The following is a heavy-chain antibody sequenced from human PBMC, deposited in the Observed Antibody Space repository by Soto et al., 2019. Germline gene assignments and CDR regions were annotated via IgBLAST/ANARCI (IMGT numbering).Heavy chain of an antibody. CDR1: GFTFSSYA. CDR3: ANLGYSYGLGY. V-gene: IGHV3-23*01. Sequence: SGGSLRLSCAASGFTFSSYAMSWVRQAPGKGLEWVSTISSSGGSTYYADSVKGRFTISRDNSKNTLYLQMNSLRAEDTAVYYCANLGYSYGLGYWGQGTLVTVLL. CDR2: ISSSGGST. J-gene: IGHJ4*02. D-gene: IGHD5-18*01.